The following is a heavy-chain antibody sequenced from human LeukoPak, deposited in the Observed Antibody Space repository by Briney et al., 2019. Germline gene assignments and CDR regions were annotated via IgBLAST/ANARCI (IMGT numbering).Heavy chain of an antibody. V-gene: IGHV1-69*13. CDR3: AREYCSGDSCEGHFQH. CDR1: GGTFSSYA. CDR2: IIPIFGTA. J-gene: IGHJ1*01. Sequence: GASVKVSCKASGGTFSSYAISWVRQAPGQGLEWMGGIIPIFGTANYAQKFQGRVTITADESTSTAYMELSSLRSEDTAVYYCAREYCSGDSCEGHFQHWGQGTLVTVSS. D-gene: IGHD2-15*01.